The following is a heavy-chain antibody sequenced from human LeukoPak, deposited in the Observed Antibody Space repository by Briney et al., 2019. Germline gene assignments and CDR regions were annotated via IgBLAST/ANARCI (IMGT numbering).Heavy chain of an antibody. J-gene: IGHJ2*01. V-gene: IGHV4-34*01. CDR2: INHSGST. CDR1: GVSFSGYY. D-gene: IGHD5-24*01. Sequence: SETLSLTCAVDGVSFSGYYWSWIRQPPGKGLEWIGEINHSGSTNYNPSLKSRVTISVDTSKNQFSLKLSSVTAADTAVYYCARKWLQFRYFDLWGRGTLVTVSS. CDR3: ARKWLQFRYFDL.